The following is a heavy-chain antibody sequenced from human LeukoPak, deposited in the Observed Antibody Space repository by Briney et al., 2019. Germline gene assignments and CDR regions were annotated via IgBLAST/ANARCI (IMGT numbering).Heavy chain of an antibody. CDR1: GFTFSSYA. V-gene: IGHV3-23*01. CDR2: ISGSGGGT. CDR3: AKALNYYDSSGSYYGNDY. Sequence: GGSLRLSCAASGFTFSSYAMSWARQAPGKGLEWVSGISGSGGGTYYADSVKGRFTISRDNSRKTLYLQMSSLRAEDTAVYYCAKALNYYDSSGSYYGNDYWGQGTLVTVSS. D-gene: IGHD3-22*01. J-gene: IGHJ4*02.